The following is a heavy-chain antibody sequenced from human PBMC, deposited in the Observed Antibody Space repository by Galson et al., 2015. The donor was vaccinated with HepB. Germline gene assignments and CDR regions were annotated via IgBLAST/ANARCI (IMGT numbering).Heavy chain of an antibody. J-gene: IGHJ6*02. CDR1: GYTFTSYY. CDR2: INPSGGST. V-gene: IGHV1-46*01. Sequence: SVKVSCKASGYTFTSYYMHWVRQAPGQGLEWMGIINPSGGSTSYAQKFQGRVTMTRDTSTSTVYMELSSLRSEDTAVYYCARVDTAMVTGMDVWGQGTTVTVSS. CDR3: ARVDTAMVTGMDV. D-gene: IGHD5-18*01.